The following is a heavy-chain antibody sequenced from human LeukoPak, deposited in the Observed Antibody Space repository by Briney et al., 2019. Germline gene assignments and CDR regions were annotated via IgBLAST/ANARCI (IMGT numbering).Heavy chain of an antibody. CDR3: AKDRGVVVPY. J-gene: IGHJ4*02. V-gene: IGHV3-11*01. CDR1: GFTFSDYY. CDR2: NSSSGSII. Sequence: KPGGSLRLSCAASGFTFSDYYMSWIRQAPGKGLEWVSYNSSSGSIIYYADSVRGRFTISRDNSKNTLYLQMNSLRAEDTAVYYCAKDRGVVVPYWGQGTLVTVSS. D-gene: IGHD2-2*01.